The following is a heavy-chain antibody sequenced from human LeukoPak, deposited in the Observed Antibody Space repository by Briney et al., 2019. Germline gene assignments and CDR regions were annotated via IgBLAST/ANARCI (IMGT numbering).Heavy chain of an antibody. Sequence: GGSLRLSCAASRFTFSSYWMSWVRQAPGKGLEWVANIKQDGSEKYYVDSVKGRFTISRDNAKNSLYLQMNSLRAEDTAVYYCARDGGRSCYSVCYFDYWGQGTLVTVSS. D-gene: IGHD2-15*01. V-gene: IGHV3-7*03. CDR2: IKQDGSEK. J-gene: IGHJ4*02. CDR1: RFTFSSYW. CDR3: ARDGGRSCYSVCYFDY.